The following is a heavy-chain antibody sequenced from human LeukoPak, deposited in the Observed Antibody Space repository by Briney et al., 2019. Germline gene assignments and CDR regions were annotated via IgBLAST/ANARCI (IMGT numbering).Heavy chain of an antibody. CDR3: ARGGYDILTGQTLYYYGMDV. Sequence: GASVKVSCKASGYTFTSYDINWVRQATGQGLEWMGWMNPNSGNTGYAQKFQGRVTMTRNTSISTAYMELSSLRSEDTAVYYCARGGYDILTGQTLYYYGMDVWGQGTTVTVSS. CDR2: MNPNSGNT. CDR1: GYTFTSYD. D-gene: IGHD3-9*01. J-gene: IGHJ6*02. V-gene: IGHV1-8*01.